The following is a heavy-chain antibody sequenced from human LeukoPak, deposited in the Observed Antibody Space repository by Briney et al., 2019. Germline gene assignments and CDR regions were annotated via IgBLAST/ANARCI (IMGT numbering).Heavy chain of an antibody. CDR3: ARCPLEGYEGNYFLYYFDS. CDR2: LTGGGGET. CDR1: GFTLRSYS. J-gene: IGHJ4*02. D-gene: IGHD2/OR15-2a*01. V-gene: IGHV3-23*01. Sequence: PGGSLGLSRAGSGFTLRSYSMNWVRQAPGKGLEWVSTLTGGGGETSYADSVKGRFTMSRDSSNNKVFLQMNNVKPEDTAVYYCARCPLEGYEGNYFLYYFDSWGQGTQVTVSS.